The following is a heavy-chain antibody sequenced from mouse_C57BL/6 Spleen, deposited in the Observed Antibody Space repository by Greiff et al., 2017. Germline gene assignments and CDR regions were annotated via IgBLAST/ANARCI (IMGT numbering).Heavy chain of an antibody. Sequence: DVMLVESGGGLVKPGGSLKLSCAASGFTFSSYAMSWVRQTPEKRLEWVATISDGGSYTYYPDNVKGRFPISRDNAKNNLYLQMSHLEYEDTAMYYCARERDDYERVRFDYWGQGTPLTVSS. D-gene: IGHD2-4*01. CDR1: GFTFSSYA. J-gene: IGHJ2*01. CDR3: ARERDDYERVRFDY. V-gene: IGHV5-4*01. CDR2: ISDGGSYT.